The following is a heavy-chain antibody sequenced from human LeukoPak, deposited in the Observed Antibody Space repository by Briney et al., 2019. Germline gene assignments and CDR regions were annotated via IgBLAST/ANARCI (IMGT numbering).Heavy chain of an antibody. CDR3: ASTKYNWNDVDDAFDI. D-gene: IGHD1-1*01. V-gene: IGHV1-2*02. CDR2: INPNSGGT. CDR1: GYTFTGYY. J-gene: IGHJ3*02. Sequence: GASVKVSCKASGYTFTGYYMHWVRQAPGQGLEWMGWINPNSGGTNYAQKFQGRVTMTRDTSISTAYMELSRLRSDDTAVYYCASTKYNWNDVDDAFDIWGQGTMVTVSS.